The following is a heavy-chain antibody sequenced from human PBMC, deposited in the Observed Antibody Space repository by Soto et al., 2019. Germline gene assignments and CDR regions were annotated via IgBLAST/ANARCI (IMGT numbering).Heavy chain of an antibody. CDR1: GFSFSNYW. V-gene: IGHV3-74*01. Sequence: EVQLVESGGGLVQPGGSLRLSCVDSGFSFSNYWMHWLRQGPGKGLMWVSRINTDGTSTNYADSVKGRFTISRDNAKSTLYLQMDSLRAEDTAVYYCARSPGGYYIDWGQGTMVTVSS. J-gene: IGHJ3*01. D-gene: IGHD3-9*01. CDR2: INTDGTST. CDR3: ARSPGGYYID.